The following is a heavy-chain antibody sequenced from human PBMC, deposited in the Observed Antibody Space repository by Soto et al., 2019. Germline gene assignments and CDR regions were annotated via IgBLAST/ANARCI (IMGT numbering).Heavy chain of an antibody. V-gene: IGHV4-39*01. CDR1: GGSISSSSYY. Sequence: QLQLQESGPGLVKPSETLSLTCTVSGGSISSSSYYWGWIRQPPGKGLEWIGSIYYSGSTYYNPSLKSRVTIAVDTSKNQLALKLSSVTAADTAVYYWARQGSGGLICSSGMDYWGQGTLVTVSS. J-gene: IGHJ4*02. D-gene: IGHD2-15*01. CDR3: ARQGSGGLICSSGMDY. CDR2: IYYSGST.